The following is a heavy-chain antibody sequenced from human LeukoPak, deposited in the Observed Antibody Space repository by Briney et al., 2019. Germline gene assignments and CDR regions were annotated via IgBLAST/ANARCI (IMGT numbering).Heavy chain of an antibody. V-gene: IGHV3-23*01. Sequence: GGSLRLSCAASGVTFSSDSMSWVRQAPGKGLEWVSAIIGSGGSTYYADSVKGRFTISRDNSKNTLYLQMNSLRAEDTAVYYCAKNDRRYYGSGSYYVDYWGQGTLVTVSS. CDR1: GVTFSSDS. CDR3: AKNDRRYYGSGSYYVDY. CDR2: IIGSGGST. D-gene: IGHD3-10*01. J-gene: IGHJ4*02.